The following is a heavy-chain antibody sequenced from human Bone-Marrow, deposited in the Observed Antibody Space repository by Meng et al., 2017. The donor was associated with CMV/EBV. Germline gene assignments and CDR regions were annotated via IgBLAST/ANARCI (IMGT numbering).Heavy chain of an antibody. V-gene: IGHV3-7*01. CDR1: GFTFSSYW. D-gene: IGHD2-2*01. CDR3: ASLGGPAAHYYYYGMDV. J-gene: IGHJ6*01. Sequence: GESLKISCAASGFTFSSYWMSWVRQAPGKGLEWVANIKQDGSEKYYVDSVKGRFTISRDNAKNSLYLQMNSLRAEDTAVYYCASLGGPAAHYYYYGMDVWGQGTTVNGAS. CDR2: IKQDGSEK.